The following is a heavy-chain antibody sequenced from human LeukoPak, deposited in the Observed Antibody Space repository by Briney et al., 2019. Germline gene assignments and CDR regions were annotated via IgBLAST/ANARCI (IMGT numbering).Heavy chain of an antibody. D-gene: IGHD4-17*01. CDR1: GFIFRTYS. Sequence: GGSLRLSCAASGFIFRTYSMNWVRQAPGKGLEWVSSISSSIKHTYYADSVKGRFSISRDDAKNSLFLQMNGLRAEDTAVYYCVRDMTTTTTCYLQHWGQGTLVTVSS. CDR3: VRDMTTTTTCYLQH. V-gene: IGHV3-21*01. J-gene: IGHJ1*01. CDR2: ISSSIKHT.